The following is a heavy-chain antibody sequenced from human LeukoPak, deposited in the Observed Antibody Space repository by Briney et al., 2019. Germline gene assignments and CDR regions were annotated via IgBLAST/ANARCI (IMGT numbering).Heavy chain of an antibody. V-gene: IGHV3-23*01. CDR1: GFTFSSYA. Sequence: GGSLRLSCAASGFTFSSYAMSWVRQAPGKGLEWVSAISGSGGSTYYADSVKGRFTISRDNSKNTLYLQMNSLRAEGTAVYYCAKDPPRNTVTTLFYWARGPLVTVPS. CDR2: ISGSGGST. D-gene: IGHD4-17*01. J-gene: IGHJ4*02. CDR3: AKDPPRNTVTTLFY.